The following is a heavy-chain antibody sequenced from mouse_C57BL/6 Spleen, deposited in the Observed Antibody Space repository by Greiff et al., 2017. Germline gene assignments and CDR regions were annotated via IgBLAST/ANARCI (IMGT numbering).Heavy chain of an antibody. D-gene: IGHD2-1*01. J-gene: IGHJ1*03. CDR1: GYTFTSYG. CDR2: IYPRSGNT. CDR3: ARFDGNDWYFDV. V-gene: IGHV1-81*01. Sequence: QVQLKESGAELARPGASVKLSCKASGYTFTSYGISWVKQRTGQGLEWIGEIYPRSGNTYYNEKFKGKATLTADKSSSTAYMELRSLTSEDSAVYFCARFDGNDWYFDVWGTGTTVTVSS.